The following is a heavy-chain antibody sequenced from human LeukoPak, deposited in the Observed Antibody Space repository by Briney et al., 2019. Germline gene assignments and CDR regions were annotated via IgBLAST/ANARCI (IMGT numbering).Heavy chain of an antibody. CDR2: IYYSGST. D-gene: IGHD6-13*01. V-gene: IGHV4-31*03. CDR1: GGSIISGGYY. Sequence: SETLSLTCTVSGGSIISGGYYWSWIRQHPGKGLEWIGYIYYSGSTYYNPSLKSRVTISVDTSKNQFSLKLSSVTAADTAVYYCARMVEQQLVFDYWGQGTLVTVSS. CDR3: ARMVEQQLVFDY. J-gene: IGHJ4*02.